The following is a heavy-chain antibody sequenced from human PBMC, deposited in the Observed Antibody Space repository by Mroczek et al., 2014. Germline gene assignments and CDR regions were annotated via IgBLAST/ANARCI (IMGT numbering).Heavy chain of an antibody. V-gene: IGHV3-23*01. CDR3: AKDLVPERPYYGSGVTATRDYYYYGMDV. CDR2: ISGSGGST. J-gene: IGHJ6*02. CDR1: GFTFSSYA. Sequence: EVQLLESGGGLVQPGGSLRLSCAASGFTFSSYAMSWVRQAPGKGLEWVSAISGSGGSTYYADSVKGRFTISRDNSKNTLYLQMNSLRAEDTAVYYCAKDLVPERPYYGSGVTATRDYYYYGMDVWGQGTTVTRLL. D-gene: IGHD3-10*01.